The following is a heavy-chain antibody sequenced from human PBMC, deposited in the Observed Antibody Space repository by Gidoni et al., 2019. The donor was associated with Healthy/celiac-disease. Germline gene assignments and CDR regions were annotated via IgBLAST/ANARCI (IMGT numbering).Heavy chain of an antibody. CDR3: AGVEAVAGPGYFDY. D-gene: IGHD6-19*01. J-gene: IGHJ4*02. CDR2: IYYSGST. CDR1: GCSISSYY. Sequence: QVQLQESGPGRVKPSETLSLTCTVPGCSISSYYWSWIRQPPGKGLEWIGYIYYSGSTNYNPSLKSRVTISVDTSKNQVSLKLSSVTAADTAVYYCAGVEAVAGPGYFDYWGQGTLVTVSS. V-gene: IGHV4-59*01.